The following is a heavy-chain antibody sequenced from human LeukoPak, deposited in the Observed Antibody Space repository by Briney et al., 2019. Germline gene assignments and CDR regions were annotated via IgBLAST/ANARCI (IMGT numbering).Heavy chain of an antibody. Sequence: SVKVSCKASGYTFTSYDINWVRQATGQGLEWMGWMNPNSGNTGYAQKSQGRVTITRNTSISTAYMELSSLRSEDTAVYYCARVVMGAKDAFDIWGQGTMVTVSS. J-gene: IGHJ3*02. V-gene: IGHV1-8*03. CDR1: GYTFTSYD. CDR3: ARVVMGAKDAFDI. D-gene: IGHD1-26*01. CDR2: MNPNSGNT.